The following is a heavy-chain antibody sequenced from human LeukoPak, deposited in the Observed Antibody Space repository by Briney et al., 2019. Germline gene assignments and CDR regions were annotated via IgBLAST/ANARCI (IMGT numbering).Heavy chain of an antibody. CDR1: GSTFTGYY. Sequence: ASVKVSCKASGSTFTGYYMHWVRQAPGQGLEWMGWINPYSGGTNYAQKFQGRVTMTRDTTISTAYMELSRLRSDDTAVYYCARWSSGWTGFDYWGQGTLVTVSS. CDR3: ARWSSGWTGFDY. J-gene: IGHJ4*02. D-gene: IGHD6-19*01. CDR2: INPYSGGT. V-gene: IGHV1-2*02.